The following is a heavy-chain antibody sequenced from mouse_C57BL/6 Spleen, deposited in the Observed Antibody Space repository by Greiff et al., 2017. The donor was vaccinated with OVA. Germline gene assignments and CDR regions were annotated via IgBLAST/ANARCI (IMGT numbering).Heavy chain of an antibody. V-gene: IGHV1-50*01. CDR2: IGPSDSYT. D-gene: IGHD1-1*01. J-gene: IGHJ3*01. CDR1: GYTFTSYW. CDR3: ASGALTGGSSSWFAY. Sequence: QVQLQQPGAELVKPGASVKLSCTASGYTFTSYWMQWVKQRPGQGLEWIGEIGPSDSYTNYNQKFKGRATFTVDTSSSTDYMQLSSLTSEDSAVYDRASGALTGGSSSWFAYWGQGTLVTVSA.